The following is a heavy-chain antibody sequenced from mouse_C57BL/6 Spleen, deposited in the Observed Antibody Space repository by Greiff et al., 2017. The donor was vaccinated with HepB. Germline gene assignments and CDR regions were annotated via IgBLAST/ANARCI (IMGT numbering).Heavy chain of an antibody. D-gene: IGHD3-2*01. J-gene: IGHJ2*01. V-gene: IGHV1-61*01. CDR3: ARGRQLGDYFDY. CDR1: GYTFTSYW. Sequence: VRLQQPGAELVRPGSSVKLSCKASGYTFTSYWMDWVKQRPGQGLEWIGNIYPSDSETHYNQKFKDKATLTVDKSSSTAYMQLSSLTSEDSAVYYCARGRQLGDYFDYWGQGTTLTVSS. CDR2: IYPSDSET.